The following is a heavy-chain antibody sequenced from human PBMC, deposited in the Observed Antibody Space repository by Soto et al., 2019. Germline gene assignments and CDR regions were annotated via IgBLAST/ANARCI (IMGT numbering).Heavy chain of an antibody. Sequence: QVQLVESGGGVVQSGRSLRLSCAASRFMFSTYVMHWVRQTPDTGLEWVAGISNDGTSTHYPDSVKGRFTISRDNSKNTLYRQMDSMSGEDSAVYYCAREDLSSGHAGTFYHWGQGTLVSVSS. CDR3: AREDLSSGHAGTFYH. CDR1: RFMFSTYV. V-gene: IGHV3-30-3*01. J-gene: IGHJ1*01. CDR2: ISNDGTST. D-gene: IGHD3-22*01.